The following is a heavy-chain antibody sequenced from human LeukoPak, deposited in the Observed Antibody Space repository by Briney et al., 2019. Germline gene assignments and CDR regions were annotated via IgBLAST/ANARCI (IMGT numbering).Heavy chain of an antibody. D-gene: IGHD3-22*01. J-gene: IGHJ4*02. CDR3: ATGRGYYYESRGYCYN. CDR2: IRSKADGGTT. Sequence: PGGSLRLSCAASGFTFSDYYMEWVRQAPGKGLEWVGRIRSKADGGTTDYAAPVKGRFAISRDDPKTTLYLQLNSLKTDDTAVYYCATGRGYYYESRGYCYNWGQGTLLTVSS. V-gene: IGHV3-15*01. CDR1: GFTFSDYY.